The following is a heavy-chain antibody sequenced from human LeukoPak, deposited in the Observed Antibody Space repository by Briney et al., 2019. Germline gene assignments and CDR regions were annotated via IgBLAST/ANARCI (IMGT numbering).Heavy chain of an antibody. CDR1: GYTFTSYG. CDR3: ARDIGRYSGRPCAFDI. Sequence: GASVKVSCKASGYTFTSYGISWVRQAPGQGLEWMGWISAYNGNTNYAQKLQGRVTMTTDTSTSTAYMELRSLRSDDTAVYYCARDIGRYSGRPCAFDIWGQGTMVTVSS. J-gene: IGHJ3*02. D-gene: IGHD1-26*01. CDR2: ISAYNGNT. V-gene: IGHV1-18*01.